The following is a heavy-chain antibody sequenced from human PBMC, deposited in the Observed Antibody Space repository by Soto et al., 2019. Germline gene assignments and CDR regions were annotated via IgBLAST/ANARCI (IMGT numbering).Heavy chain of an antibody. D-gene: IGHD2-2*02. V-gene: IGHV1-69*06. J-gene: IGHJ6*02. Sequence: QVQLVQSGAEVKKPGSSVKVSGKASGGTFSSYAISWVRQAPGQGLEWMGVIIPIFGTANYAQKFQGRVTITADKSTSTSYMELSSLRSEDTAVYYCARAVDIVVVPAAIQNYYYYGMDVWGQGTTVTVSS. CDR2: IIPIFGTA. CDR3: ARAVDIVVVPAAIQNYYYYGMDV. CDR1: GGTFSSYA.